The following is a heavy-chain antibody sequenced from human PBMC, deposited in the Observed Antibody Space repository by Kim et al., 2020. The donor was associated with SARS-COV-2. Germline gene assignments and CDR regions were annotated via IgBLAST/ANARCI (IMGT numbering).Heavy chain of an antibody. Sequence: GGSLRLSCAASGFTVNSNSMTWVRQAPGKGLEWVSVIYRGGSTHYADSVKGRITISRHNSKNTLFLQMNGLRPDDTAVYYCATDCGVDCPNLAYWGQGTLVTVSS. D-gene: IGHD2-21*02. J-gene: IGHJ4*02. V-gene: IGHV3-53*04. CDR1: GFTVNSNS. CDR3: ATDCGVDCPNLAY. CDR2: IYRGGST.